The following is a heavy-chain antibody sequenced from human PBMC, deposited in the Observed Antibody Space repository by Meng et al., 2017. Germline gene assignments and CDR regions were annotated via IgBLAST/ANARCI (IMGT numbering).Heavy chain of an antibody. V-gene: IGHV3-30*01. CDR2: ISYDGSNK. CDR3: ARGKILWWLDY. CDR1: GFIFGGYV. Sequence: VRLVGSGGGVVRPGRPLRLSSAASGFIFGGYVMHWCRQAPGKGLEWVAVISYDGSNKYYADSVKGRFTISRDNSKNTLYLQMNSLRAEDTAVYYCARGKILWWLDYWGQGTLVTVSS. J-gene: IGHJ4*02. D-gene: IGHD2-21*01.